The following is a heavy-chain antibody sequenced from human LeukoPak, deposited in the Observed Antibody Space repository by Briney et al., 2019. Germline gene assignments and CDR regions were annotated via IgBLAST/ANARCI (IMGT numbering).Heavy chain of an antibody. Sequence: GGSLRLSCAASGFTLSSYAMHWVRQAPGKGLEWVAVISYDGSNKYYADSVKGRFTISRDNSKNTLYLQMNSLRAEDTAVYYCARDLRSGWYYFDYWGQGTLVTVSS. D-gene: IGHD6-19*01. J-gene: IGHJ4*02. CDR1: GFTLSSYA. CDR2: ISYDGSNK. CDR3: ARDLRSGWYYFDY. V-gene: IGHV3-30-3*01.